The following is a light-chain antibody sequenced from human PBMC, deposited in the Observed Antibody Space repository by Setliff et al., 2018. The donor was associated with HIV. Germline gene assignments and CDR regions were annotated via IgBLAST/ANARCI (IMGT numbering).Light chain of an antibody. CDR1: DSDVATSKY. Sequence: QSALTQPASVSGSPGQSITISCTGTDSDVATSKYVSWYQQHPGKAPKLIIYDIVTRPSGVSNRFSGSKSGGTASLTISGLQAEDEADYYCSIHRSRGYVFGSGTKSPS. CDR2: DIV. CDR3: SIHRSRGYV. J-gene: IGLJ1*01. V-gene: IGLV2-14*03.